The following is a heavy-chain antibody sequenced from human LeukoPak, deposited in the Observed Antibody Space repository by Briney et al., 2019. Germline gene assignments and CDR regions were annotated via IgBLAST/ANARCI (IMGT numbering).Heavy chain of an antibody. J-gene: IGHJ4*02. CDR2: ISGSGGNT. D-gene: IGHD6-13*01. CDR1: GFTFSNHA. Sequence: GASLRLSCAASGFTFSNHATSWVRQAPGKGLEWVSTISGSGGNTYYADSVKGRFTISRDSSKNTLYLQMNSLRAEDTAVYYCAKNRQQLDYWGQGTLVTVSS. V-gene: IGHV3-23*01. CDR3: AKNRQQLDY.